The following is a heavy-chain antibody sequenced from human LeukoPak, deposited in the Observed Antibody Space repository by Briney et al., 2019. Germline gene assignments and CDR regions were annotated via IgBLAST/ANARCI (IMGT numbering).Heavy chain of an antibody. CDR2: MNPNSGNT. Sequence: ALVKVSCKASGYTFTSYDINWVRQATGQGLEWMGWMNPNSGNTGYAQKFQGRVTMTRNTSISTAYMELSSLRSEDTAVYYCARGPGYCSGGSCYTSWFDPWGQGTLVTVSS. V-gene: IGHV1-8*01. D-gene: IGHD2-15*01. CDR1: GYTFTSYD. J-gene: IGHJ5*02. CDR3: ARGPGYCSGGSCYTSWFDP.